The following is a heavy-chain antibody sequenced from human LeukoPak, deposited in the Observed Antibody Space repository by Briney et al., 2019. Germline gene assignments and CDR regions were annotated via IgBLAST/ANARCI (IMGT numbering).Heavy chain of an antibody. CDR2: IKQDGSEK. V-gene: IGHV3-7*01. CDR3: ARDKSVGASLFDY. Sequence: GGSLRLSCAASGFTFSSYWVSWVRQAPGKGLEWVANIKQDGSEKYYVDSVKGRFTISRDNAKNSLYLQMNSLRAEDTAVYYCARDKSVGASLFDYWGQGTLVTVSS. J-gene: IGHJ4*02. D-gene: IGHD1-26*01. CDR1: GFTFSSYW.